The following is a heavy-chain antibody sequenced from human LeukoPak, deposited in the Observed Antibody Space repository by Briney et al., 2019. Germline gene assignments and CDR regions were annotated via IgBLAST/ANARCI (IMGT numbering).Heavy chain of an antibody. V-gene: IGHV1-69*04. D-gene: IGHD3-22*01. Sequence: SVKVSFKASGGTFSSYAISWVRQAPGQGLEWMGRIIPIFGIANYAQKFQGRVTITADKSTSTAYMELSSLRSEDTAVYYCARTLHYYDRSGFAYWGQGTLVTVSS. CDR1: GGTFSSYA. J-gene: IGHJ4*02. CDR2: IIPIFGIA. CDR3: ARTLHYYDRSGFAY.